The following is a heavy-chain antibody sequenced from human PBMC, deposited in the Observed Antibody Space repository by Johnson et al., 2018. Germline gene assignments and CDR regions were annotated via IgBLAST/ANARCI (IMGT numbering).Heavy chain of an antibody. V-gene: IGHV1-69*09. Sequence: QVQLVQSGAEVKKPGSSVKVSCKASGGTFSSYTISWVRQAPGQGLEWMGRIIPILGIANYAQKFQGRVTITADKSTSTADMEVSSLGSEDTAVYYCAKSIGVGGETSYDDVMDVWGQGTTVTVSS. CDR1: GGTFSSYT. D-gene: IGHD3-22*01. CDR2: IIPILGIA. CDR3: AKSIGVGGETSYDDVMDV. J-gene: IGHJ6*02.